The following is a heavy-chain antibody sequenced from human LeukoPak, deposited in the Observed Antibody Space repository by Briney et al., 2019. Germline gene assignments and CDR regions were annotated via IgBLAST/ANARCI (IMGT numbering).Heavy chain of an antibody. CDR2: ISSSDGRT. CDR3: AKSGLGYSYGYRVPDY. Sequence: GGSLRLSCAASGFTFSISAMSCARLARGKWLEWVSAISSSDGRTYYAVSVKGRYTISRDNSKNTLYLQVSSMRAEDTAVYYCAKSGLGYSYGYRVPDYWGQGTLVTVSS. J-gene: IGHJ4*02. V-gene: IGHV3-23*01. CDR1: GFTFSISA. D-gene: IGHD5-18*01.